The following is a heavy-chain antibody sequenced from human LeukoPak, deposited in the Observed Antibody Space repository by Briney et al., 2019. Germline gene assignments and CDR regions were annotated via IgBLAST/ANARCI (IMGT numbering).Heavy chain of an antibody. V-gene: IGHV3-9*01. CDR3: XXXXGGIVGAPVGY. Sequence: PGGSLRLSCAASGFTFDDYAMHWVRQAPGKGLEWVSGISWNSGSIGYADSVKGRFTISRDNAKNSLYLQMNSLRAEDTALYYXXXXXGGIVGAPVGYWGQGTLVTVSS. CDR2: ISWNSGSI. J-gene: IGHJ4*02. CDR1: GFTFDDYA. D-gene: IGHD1-26*01.